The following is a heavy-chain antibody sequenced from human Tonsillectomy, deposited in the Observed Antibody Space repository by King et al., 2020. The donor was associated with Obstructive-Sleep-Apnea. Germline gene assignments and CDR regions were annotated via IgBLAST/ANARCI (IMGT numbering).Heavy chain of an antibody. CDR3: ATVRGYCSGGNCYKVSGPWFDP. V-gene: IGHV1-24*01. Sequence: QLVQSGAEVKKPGASVKVSCKVSGYTLTELSMHWVRQAPGKGLEWMGGFDPEDGETIYAQKSQGRVTMTEDTSTDTAYMELSSLRSEDTAVYYCATVRGYCSGGNCYKVSGPWFDPWGQGTLVTVSS. D-gene: IGHD2-15*01. CDR1: GYTLTELS. J-gene: IGHJ5*02. CDR2: FDPEDGET.